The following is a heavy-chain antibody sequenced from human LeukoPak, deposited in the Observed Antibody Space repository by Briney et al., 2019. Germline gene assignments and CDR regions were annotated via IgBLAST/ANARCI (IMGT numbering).Heavy chain of an antibody. D-gene: IGHD3-9*01. V-gene: IGHV4-30-2*01. CDR1: GGSISSGGYY. Sequence: SQTLSLTCTVSGGSISSGGYYWSWIRQPPGKGLEWIGYIYHSGSTYYNPSLKSRVTISVDRSKNQFSLKLSSVTAADTAVYYCARGGGDILTGYGYWGQGTLVTVSS. CDR3: ARGGGDILTGYGY. CDR2: IYHSGST. J-gene: IGHJ4*02.